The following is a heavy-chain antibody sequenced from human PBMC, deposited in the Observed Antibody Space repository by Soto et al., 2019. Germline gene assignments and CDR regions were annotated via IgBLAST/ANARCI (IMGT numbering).Heavy chain of an antibody. V-gene: IGHV5-51*01. CDR2: IYPGDSDT. CDR3: ARHPIEVAGRSYYYGMDV. J-gene: IGHJ6*02. CDR1: GNSFTSYW. Sequence: XESLKISWKSSGNSFTSYWIGLVLQMPGKGLEWMGIIYPGDSDTRYSPSFQGQVTISADKSISTAYLQWGSLKASDTAMYYCARHPIEVAGRSYYYGMDVWGQGTTVTVSS. D-gene: IGHD6-19*01.